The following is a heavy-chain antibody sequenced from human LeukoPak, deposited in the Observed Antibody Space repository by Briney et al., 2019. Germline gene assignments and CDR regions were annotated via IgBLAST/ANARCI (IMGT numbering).Heavy chain of an antibody. D-gene: IGHD3-9*01. CDR2: IKQDGSEK. CDR3: ARRYFDC. J-gene: IGHJ4*02. CDR1: GFTFDNYW. Sequence: GGSPRLSCAASGFTFDNYWMSWVRQAPGKGLEWVANIKQDGSEKHYVDSVKGRFTISRDNAKNSLNLQMNSLRAEDTAVYYCARRYFDCWGQGTLVTVSS. V-gene: IGHV3-7*03.